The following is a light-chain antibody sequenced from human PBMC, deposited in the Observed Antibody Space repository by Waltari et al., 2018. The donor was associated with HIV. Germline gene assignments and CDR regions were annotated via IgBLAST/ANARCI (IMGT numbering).Light chain of an antibody. J-gene: IGLJ2*01. Sequence: QSALTQPASVSGSPGQSITISCTGTSSDVGSYNLVSWYQQHPGKAPKLMIYEVTKRPSGVSNRFSGSKSGNTASLTISGLQADDEADYYCCSYAGSSIPVVFGGGTKLTVL. V-gene: IGLV2-23*02. CDR2: EVT. CDR1: SSDVGSYNL. CDR3: CSYAGSSIPVV.